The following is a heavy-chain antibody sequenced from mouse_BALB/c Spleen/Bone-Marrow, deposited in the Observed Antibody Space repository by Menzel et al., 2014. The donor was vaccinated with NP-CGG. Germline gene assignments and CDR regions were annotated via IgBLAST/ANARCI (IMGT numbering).Heavy chain of an antibody. CDR1: GFNIKDTY. J-gene: IGHJ1*01. Sequence: EVMLVESGAELVKPGASVKLSCTASGFNIKDTYMHWVKQRPEQGLEWIGRIDPANGYSIYDPKFQGKATITADTTSNTAHLQLSSLTSEDTAVYYCALITTATFSYWYFDVWGAGTTVTVPS. CDR3: ALITTATFSYWYFDV. D-gene: IGHD1-2*01. V-gene: IGHV14-3*02. CDR2: IDPANGYS.